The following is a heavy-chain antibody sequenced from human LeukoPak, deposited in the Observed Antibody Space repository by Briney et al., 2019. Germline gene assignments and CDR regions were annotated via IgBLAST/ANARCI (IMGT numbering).Heavy chain of an antibody. Sequence: GGSLRLSCAASAFTFSNYAMSWVRQAPGKGLEWVSGISGNGAGTFYADSVKGRFTISRDNSKNTMYLQMDSLRDEDTAVYHCARRFVVTASSHWYFDLWGRGTLVTVSS. CDR2: ISGNGAGT. CDR3: ARRFVVTASSHWYFDL. D-gene: IGHD2-21*02. V-gene: IGHV3-23*01. CDR1: AFTFSNYA. J-gene: IGHJ2*01.